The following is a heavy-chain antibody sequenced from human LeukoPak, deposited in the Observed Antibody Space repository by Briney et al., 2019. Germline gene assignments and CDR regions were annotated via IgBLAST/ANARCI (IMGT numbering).Heavy chain of an antibody. Sequence: GGTLRLSCSASGFTFTTYGMNWVRQAPGKGLEWVSGIGGSGTRTYYADSVKGRFTISRDNSKNTLYLQMNSLRDEDTAVYYCAKDSHWILFDDWGQGTLVTVSS. CDR1: GFTFTTYG. CDR3: AKDSHWILFDD. D-gene: IGHD2-2*03. CDR2: IGGSGTRT. J-gene: IGHJ4*02. V-gene: IGHV3-23*01.